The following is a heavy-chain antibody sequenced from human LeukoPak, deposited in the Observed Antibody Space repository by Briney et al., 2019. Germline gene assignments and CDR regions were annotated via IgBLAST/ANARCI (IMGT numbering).Heavy chain of an antibody. Sequence: SVKVSCKASGGTFSSYAISWVRQAPGQGLEWMGGIIPIFGTANYAQKFQGRVTITADESTSTAYMELRSLRSEDTAVYYCARDGYCSGGSCSRVYFDYWGQGTLVTVSS. V-gene: IGHV1-69*13. CDR3: ARDGYCSGGSCSRVYFDY. CDR2: IIPIFGTA. J-gene: IGHJ4*02. D-gene: IGHD2-15*01. CDR1: GGTFSSYA.